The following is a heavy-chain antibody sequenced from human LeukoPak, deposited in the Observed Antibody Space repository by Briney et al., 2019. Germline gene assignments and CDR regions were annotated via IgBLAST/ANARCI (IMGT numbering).Heavy chain of an antibody. D-gene: IGHD6-19*01. CDR3: ARDQQWLEGYYYYYMDV. Sequence: GGSLRLSCAASGFTVSSNYMSWVRQAPGKGLEWVSVIYSGGITHYADSVKGRFTISRDNSKNSLYLQMNSLRAEDTAVYYCARDQQWLEGYYYYYMDVWGKGTTVTVSS. V-gene: IGHV3-53*01. CDR2: IYSGGIT. J-gene: IGHJ6*03. CDR1: GFTVSSNY.